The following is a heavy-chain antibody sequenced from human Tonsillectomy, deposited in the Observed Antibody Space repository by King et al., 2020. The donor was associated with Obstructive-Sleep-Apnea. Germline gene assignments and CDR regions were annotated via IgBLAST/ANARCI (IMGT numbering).Heavy chain of an antibody. V-gene: IGHV1-2*02. CDR1: GYTFTGYY. D-gene: IGHD2-2*01. Sequence: VQLVESGAEVKKPGASVKVSCKASGYTFTGYYMHWVRQAPGQGLEWMGWINPNSGGTNYAQKFQGRVTMTRDTSINTAYVELSRLRSDDTAVYFCARAVLSSTSSWYLFDYWGQGTLLSVSS. CDR3: ARAVLSSTSSWYLFDY. J-gene: IGHJ4*02. CDR2: INPNSGGT.